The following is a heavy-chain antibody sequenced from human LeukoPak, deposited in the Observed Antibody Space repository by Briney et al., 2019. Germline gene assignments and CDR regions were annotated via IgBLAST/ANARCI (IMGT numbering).Heavy chain of an antibody. V-gene: IGHV3-23*01. CDR3: VKDRPNYYGSEGHYYRQNGDS. D-gene: IGHD3-22*01. CDR2: ISGRGELT. Sequence: GGSLRLSCGASGFTFSTYAMSWVRQPPGKGLEWVASISGRGELTYYTDSVRGRFTSSRDNSKSTLYLQMNFLRTDDTAVYYCVKDRPNYYGSEGHYYRQNGDSWGQGTLVTVSS. J-gene: IGHJ5*01. CDR1: GFTFSTYA.